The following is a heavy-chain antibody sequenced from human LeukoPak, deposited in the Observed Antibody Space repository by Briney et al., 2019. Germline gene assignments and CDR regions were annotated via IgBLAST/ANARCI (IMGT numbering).Heavy chain of an antibody. J-gene: IGHJ4*02. V-gene: IGHV4-59*12. CDR1: GGSISSYY. D-gene: IGHD5-18*01. CDR2: IYYSGST. CDR3: ARAGGYSYGHRIDY. Sequence: PSETLSLTCTVSGGSISSYYWSWIRQPPGKGLEWIGYIYYSGSTNYNPSLKSRVTISVDTSKNQFSLKLSSVTAADTAVYYCARAGGYSYGHRIDYWGQGTLVTVSS.